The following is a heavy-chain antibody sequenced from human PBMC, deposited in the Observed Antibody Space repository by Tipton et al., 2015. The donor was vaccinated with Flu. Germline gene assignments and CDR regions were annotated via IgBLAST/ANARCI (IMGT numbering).Heavy chain of an antibody. CDR2: VHYTGSS. V-gene: IGHV4-59*11. J-gene: IGHJ4*02. D-gene: IGHD3-16*01. CDR1: DGSISSHY. CDR3: AGDRGDYFDR. Sequence: TLFLTCSVSDGSISSHYWSWVRHLPGKGLEWIGNVHYTGSSTSNPSLKGRVAMLVHTSNNQVSLKMSSVTAADTAVYFCAGDRGDYFDRWGQGILVSVSS.